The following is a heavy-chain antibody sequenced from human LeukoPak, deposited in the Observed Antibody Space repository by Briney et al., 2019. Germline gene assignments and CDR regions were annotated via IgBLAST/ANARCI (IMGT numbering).Heavy chain of an antibody. D-gene: IGHD3-9*01. CDR2: ISGSGGST. J-gene: IGHJ4*02. CDR1: GFTFSSYA. V-gene: IGHV3-23*01. Sequence: GGSLRLSCAASGFTFSSYAMSWVRQAPGKGLEWVSAISGSGGSTYYADSVKGRFTISRDNSKNTLYLQMNSLRAEDTAVYYCAKSPTVLRYFDWLFAPSFDYWGQGTLVTVSS. CDR3: AKSPTVLRYFDWLFAPSFDY.